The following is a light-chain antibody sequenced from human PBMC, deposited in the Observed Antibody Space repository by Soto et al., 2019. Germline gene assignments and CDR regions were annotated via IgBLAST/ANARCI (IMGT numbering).Light chain of an antibody. CDR1: QSVSNNY. CDR3: QQYGSSGT. J-gene: IGKJ1*01. Sequence: ELVMTQSPGTLSLSPGERASLSCRASQSVSNNYLAWYQQKPGQAPRLLIYGASNRATGIQDRFSGSGSGTDFTLTIRRLEPEDFAVYYCQQYGSSGTCGQGTKVDIK. CDR2: GAS. V-gene: IGKV3-20*01.